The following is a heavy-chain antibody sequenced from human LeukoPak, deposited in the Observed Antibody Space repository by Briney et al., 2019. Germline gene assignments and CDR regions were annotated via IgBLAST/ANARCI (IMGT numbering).Heavy chain of an antibody. J-gene: IGHJ4*02. V-gene: IGHV4-39*01. CDR3: ARQLGYCSSTSCYADKVDY. D-gene: IGHD2-2*01. Sequence: SETLSLTCTVSGGSISSSRYYWGWIRQPPGKGLEWIGSIYYSGSTCYNPSLKSRVTISVDTSKNQFSLKLSSVTAADTAVYYCARQLGYCSSTSCYADKVDYWGQGTLVTVSS. CDR2: IYYSGST. CDR1: GGSISSSRYY.